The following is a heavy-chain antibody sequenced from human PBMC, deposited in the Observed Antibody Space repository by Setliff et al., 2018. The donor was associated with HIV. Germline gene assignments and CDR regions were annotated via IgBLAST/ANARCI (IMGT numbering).Heavy chain of an antibody. CDR2: VYYSGIT. CDR3: ARDRIEVIAETPHDVFDI. D-gene: IGHD6-13*01. J-gene: IGHJ3*02. Sequence: SETLSLTCTVSGGSIIDSRYFWGWIRQPPGKGLEWIGSVYYSGITYYSSSLKSRVTVSVDTSRIQFSLKLTSVTAADTAVYFCARDRIEVIAETPHDVFDIWGRGTMVTVSS. V-gene: IGHV4-39*07. CDR1: GGSIIDSRYF.